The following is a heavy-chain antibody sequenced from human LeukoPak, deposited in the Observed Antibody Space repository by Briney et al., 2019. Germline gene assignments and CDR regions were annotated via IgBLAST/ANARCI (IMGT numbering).Heavy chain of an antibody. V-gene: IGHV1-3*01. Sequence: GASVKVSCKASGYIFTRYVMYWVRQAPGQKLEWMGWINAANGNTKSSQKFQGRLTITRDTSANTAYMELNSLRSEDTAVYYCARSLCELYFFDSWGQGTLVTVSS. CDR1: GYIFTRYV. CDR3: ARSLCELYFFDS. CDR2: INAANGNT. D-gene: IGHD2-2*01. J-gene: IGHJ4*02.